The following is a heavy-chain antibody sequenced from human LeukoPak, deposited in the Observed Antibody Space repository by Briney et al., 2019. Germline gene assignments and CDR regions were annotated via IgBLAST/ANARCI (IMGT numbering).Heavy chain of an antibody. CDR1: GFTFGDYA. CDR2: IRSKAYGGTT. Sequence: PGRSLRLSCTASGFTFGDYAMSWVRQAPGKGLEWVGFIRSKAYGGTTEYAASVKGRFTISRDDSKSIAYLQMNSLKTEDTAVYYCTRVGSRDGYNYLDARFDYWGQGTLVTVSS. D-gene: IGHD5-24*01. CDR3: TRVGSRDGYNYLDARFDY. V-gene: IGHV3-49*04. J-gene: IGHJ4*02.